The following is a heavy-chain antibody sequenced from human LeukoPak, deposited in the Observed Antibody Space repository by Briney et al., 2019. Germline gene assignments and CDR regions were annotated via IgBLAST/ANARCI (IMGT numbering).Heavy chain of an antibody. CDR1: GFTFSSYG. CDR3: AKKSPPTDTVVTDDY. V-gene: IGHV3-30*18. D-gene: IGHD2-21*02. J-gene: IGHJ4*02. Sequence: GGSLRLSCAASGFTFSSYGMHWVRQAPGKGLEWVAVISYDGSNKYYADSVKGRFTISRDNSKNTLYLQMNSLRAEDTAVYYCAKKSPPTDTVVTDDYWGQGTLVTVSS. CDR2: ISYDGSNK.